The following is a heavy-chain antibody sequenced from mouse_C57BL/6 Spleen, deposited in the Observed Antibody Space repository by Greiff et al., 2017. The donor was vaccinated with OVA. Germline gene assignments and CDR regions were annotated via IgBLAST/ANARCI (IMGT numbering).Heavy chain of an antibody. D-gene: IGHD1-1*01. CDR1: GYSITSGYY. CDR3: ARGDYGSSLGDFDY. V-gene: IGHV3-6*01. Sequence: EVQLVESGPGLVKPSQSLSLTCSVTGYSITSGYYWNWIRQFPGNKLEWMGYIRYDGSNNYNPSLKNRISITLDTSKNQFFLKLNSVTTEDTATDYGARGDYGSSLGDFDYWGQGTTLTVSS. CDR2: IRYDGSN. J-gene: IGHJ2*01.